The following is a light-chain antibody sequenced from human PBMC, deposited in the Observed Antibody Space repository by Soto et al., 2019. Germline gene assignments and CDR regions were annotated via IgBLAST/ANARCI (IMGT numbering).Light chain of an antibody. V-gene: IGKV1-5*01. CDR1: QSIDRW. CDR2: EAS. CDR3: QQYYSYST. J-gene: IGKJ1*01. Sequence: DIQMTQSPSTLSASVGERVTITCRASQSIDRWLAWYQQKPGKAPKVLIYEASRLSSGVSSRFGGSGSGTEFTLTISSVQPDDFGTYYCQQYYSYSTFGQGTRVDI.